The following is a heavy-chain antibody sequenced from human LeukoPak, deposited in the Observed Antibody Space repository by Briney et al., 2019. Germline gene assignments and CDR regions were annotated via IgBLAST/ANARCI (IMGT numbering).Heavy chain of an antibody. D-gene: IGHD2-2*02. Sequence: PSQTLSLTCTVSGGSISSGSYYWSWIRHPAGKGLEWIGRIYTSGSTNYNPSLKSRVTISVDTSKNQFSLKLSSVTAADTAVYYCAREVYCSSTSCYIGGGVDYWGQGTLVTVSS. CDR1: GGSISSGSYY. V-gene: IGHV4-61*02. CDR2: IYTSGST. J-gene: IGHJ4*02. CDR3: AREVYCSSTSCYIGGGVDY.